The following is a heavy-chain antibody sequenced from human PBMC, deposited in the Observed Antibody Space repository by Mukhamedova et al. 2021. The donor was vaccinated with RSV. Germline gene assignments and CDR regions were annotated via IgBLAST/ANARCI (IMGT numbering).Heavy chain of an antibody. J-gene: IGHJ4*02. V-gene: IGHV3-48*03. CDR3: ARDLEGVDGYSTFDY. Sequence: VSYISSSGSTIHYADSVKGRFTISRDNAKNSLYLQMNSLRAEDTAVYYCARDLEGVDGYSTFDYWGQGTLVTVSS. CDR2: ISSSGSTI. D-gene: IGHD5-24*01.